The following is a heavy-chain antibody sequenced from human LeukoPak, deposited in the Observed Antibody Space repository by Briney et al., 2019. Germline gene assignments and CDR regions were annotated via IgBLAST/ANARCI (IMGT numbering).Heavy chain of an antibody. CDR3: VSGRWSGSYFDY. CDR2: ISAYNGNT. V-gene: IGHV1-18*01. CDR1: GYTFTSYG. J-gene: IGHJ4*02. Sequence: AAVKVSCKASGYTFTSYGISGVRQAPGQGLEWMGWISAYNGNTNYAQKLQGRVTMTTDTSTSTAYMELRSLRSDDTAVYYCVSGRWSGSYFDYWGQGTLVTVSS. D-gene: IGHD1-26*01.